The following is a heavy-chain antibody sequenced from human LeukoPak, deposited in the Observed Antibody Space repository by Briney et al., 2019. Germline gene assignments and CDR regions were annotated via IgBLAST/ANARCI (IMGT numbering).Heavy chain of an antibody. CDR1: GSTFSSYV. CDR2: IIPIFGTA. J-gene: IGHJ4*02. V-gene: IGHV1-69*13. Sequence: SVKVSCKASGSTFSSYVISWVRQAPGQGLEWMGGIIPIFGTANYAQKFQGRVTITADESTSTAYMELSSLRSEDTAVYYCATNYYYDSSGYYYYFWGQGTLVTVSS. D-gene: IGHD3-22*01. CDR3: ATNYYYDSSGYYYYF.